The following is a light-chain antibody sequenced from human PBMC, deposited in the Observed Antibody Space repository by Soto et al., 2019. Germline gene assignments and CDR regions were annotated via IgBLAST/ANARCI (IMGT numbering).Light chain of an antibody. CDR2: VAS. CDR3: QQLNTFPIT. CDR1: QGISTY. Sequence: DIQLTQAPSFLSASVGDRVTITCRASQGISTYLAWYQQKPGRAPNLLIYVASTLQSEVPSRFSGSGSGTEFTLTISSLQPEDFATYYCQQLNTFPITFGQGTRLEIK. J-gene: IGKJ5*01. V-gene: IGKV1-9*01.